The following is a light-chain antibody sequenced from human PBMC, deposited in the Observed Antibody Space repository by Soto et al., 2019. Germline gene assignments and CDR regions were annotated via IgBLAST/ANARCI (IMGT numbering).Light chain of an antibody. CDR3: SSYTSSNTPVV. J-gene: IGLJ2*01. CDR1: SSDVGGYNY. CDR2: EVS. Sequence: QSALTQPASVSGSPGQSITISCTGTSSDVGGYNYVSWYQQYPGKAPKLMIYEVSNRPSGVSNRFSGSKSGNTASLTISGLQAEDEADYYCSSYTSSNTPVVFGGATKLTVL. V-gene: IGLV2-14*01.